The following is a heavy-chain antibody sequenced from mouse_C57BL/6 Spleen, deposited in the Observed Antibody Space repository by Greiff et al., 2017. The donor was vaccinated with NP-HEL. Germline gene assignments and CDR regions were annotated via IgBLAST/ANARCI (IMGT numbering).Heavy chain of an antibody. CDR3: ARNFGFDYDYAMDY. Sequence: VQLVESGPGLVAPSQSLSITCTVSGFSLTSYAISWVRQPPGKGLEWLGVIWTGGGTNYNSALKSRLSISKDNSKSQVFLKMNSLQTDDTARYYCARNFGFDYDYAMDYWGQGTSVTVSS. V-gene: IGHV2-9-1*01. CDR1: GFSLTSYA. D-gene: IGHD2-4*01. J-gene: IGHJ4*01. CDR2: IWTGGGT.